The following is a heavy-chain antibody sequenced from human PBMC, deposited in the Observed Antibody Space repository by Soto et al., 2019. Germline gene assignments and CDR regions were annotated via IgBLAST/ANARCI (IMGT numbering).Heavy chain of an antibody. CDR1: GGTFNTYA. Sequence: QVQLVQSETEVKKPGSAVRVSCKASGGTFNTYAMNWVRQAPGHGLEWMGGILPMFDRPRYAQKFQGRVTITVDEPTTTAYMELSSLRSDDTAVYYCTRSIGSGGVIGGFDYWGQGTLVTVSS. CDR2: ILPMFDRP. J-gene: IGHJ4*02. CDR3: TRSIGSGGVIGGFDY. D-gene: IGHD3-16*02. V-gene: IGHV1-69*01.